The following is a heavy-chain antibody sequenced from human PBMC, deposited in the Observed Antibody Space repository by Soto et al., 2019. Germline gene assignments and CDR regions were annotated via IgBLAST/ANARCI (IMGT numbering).Heavy chain of an antibody. J-gene: IGHJ6*02. Sequence: GASVXVSCKASGYTFTGYYLHWVRQAPGQGLEWMGWINPNSGGTNYAQKFQGCVTMTRDTSINTVYMELSRLKSDDTAVYYCARGLRFLELLSLRPGYYYGMDVWGHGTTVTVSS. D-gene: IGHD3-3*01. CDR1: GYTFTGYY. CDR3: ARGLRFLELLSLRPGYYYGMDV. V-gene: IGHV1-2*04. CDR2: INPNSGGT.